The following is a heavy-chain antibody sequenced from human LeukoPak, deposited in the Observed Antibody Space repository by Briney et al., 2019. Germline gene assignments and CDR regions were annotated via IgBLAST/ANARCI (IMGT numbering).Heavy chain of an antibody. Sequence: SQTLSLTCTVSGGSISSGGYYWSWIRQPPGKGLEWVAYIYYTGSANYNPSLKSRVTISVDTSKNQFSLKLSSVTAADTAVYYCASGAVSSSPWDWGQGTLVTASS. CDR2: IYYTGSA. V-gene: IGHV4-61*08. J-gene: IGHJ4*02. D-gene: IGHD6-13*01. CDR3: ASGAVSSSPWD. CDR1: GGSISSGGYY.